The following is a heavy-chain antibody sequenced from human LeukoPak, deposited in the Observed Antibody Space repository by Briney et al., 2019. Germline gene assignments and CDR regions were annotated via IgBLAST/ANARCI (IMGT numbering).Heavy chain of an antibody. D-gene: IGHD1-7*01. CDR2: IIPILGIA. CDR1: GGTFSSYA. V-gene: IGHV1-69*04. J-gene: IGHJ4*02. Sequence: SVKVSSKASGGTFSSYAISWVRQAPGQGLEWMGRIIPILGIANYAQKFQGRVTITADKSTSTAYMELSSLGSEDTAVYYCARDLELGYFDYWGQGTLVTVSS. CDR3: ARDLELGYFDY.